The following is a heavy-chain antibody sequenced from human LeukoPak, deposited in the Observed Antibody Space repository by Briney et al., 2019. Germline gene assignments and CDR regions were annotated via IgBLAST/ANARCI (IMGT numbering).Heavy chain of an antibody. V-gene: IGHV4-61*02. Sequence: SETLSLTCTVSGGSISSGSYYWSWIRQPAGKGLEWVGRIYTSGSTNYNPSLKSRVTISVDTSKNQFSLKLSSVTAADTAVYYCARGNPRGGYWLPFFDYWGQGTLVTVSS. CDR2: IYTSGST. CDR1: GGSISSGSYY. J-gene: IGHJ4*02. D-gene: IGHD3-10*01. CDR3: ARGNPRGGYWLPFFDY.